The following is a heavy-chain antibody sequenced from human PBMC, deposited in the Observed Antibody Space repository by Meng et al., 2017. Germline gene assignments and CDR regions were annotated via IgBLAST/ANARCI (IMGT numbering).Heavy chain of an antibody. J-gene: IGHJ5*02. CDR1: GGTFSSYA. V-gene: IGHV1-69*01. CDR3: ARGGIAAALPWFDP. D-gene: IGHD6-13*01. CDR2: IIPIFGTA. Sequence: QGQWVQSGAGVKKPGSSVKVSCKDSGGTFSSYAISWVRQAPGQGLEWMGGIIPIFGTANYAQKFQGRVTITTDESTSTAYMELSSLRSEDTAVYYCARGGIAAALPWFDPWGQGTLVTVSS.